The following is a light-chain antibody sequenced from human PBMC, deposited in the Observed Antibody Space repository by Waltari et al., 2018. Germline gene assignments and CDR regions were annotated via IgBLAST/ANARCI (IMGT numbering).Light chain of an antibody. V-gene: IGLV3-19*01. Sequence: SSELTQDPTVSVALGQTVRITCQGDSLRRYSESWYQQRPGQAPVLVFYGQDNRPAGIPDRFSGSTSGDTATLTITGTHAEDEADYYCLSRDISSTRFFGGGTRLTV. CDR3: LSRDISSTRF. CDR1: SLRRYS. CDR2: GQD. J-gene: IGLJ2*01.